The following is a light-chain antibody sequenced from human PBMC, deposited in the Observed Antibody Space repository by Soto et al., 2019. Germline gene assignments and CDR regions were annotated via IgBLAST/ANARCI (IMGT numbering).Light chain of an antibody. CDR2: GDN. V-gene: IGLV1-44*01. CDR1: GSSIGTNT. Sequence: QSVLTQPPSASGTPGQRVTISCSGSGSSIGTNTVNWYRQLPGTAPKLLIYGDNQRPSGVTDRFSGSKSGTSASLAISGLQSEDEADYYCAAWDGSLNNVLFGGGTQLTVL. J-gene: IGLJ2*01. CDR3: AAWDGSLNNVL.